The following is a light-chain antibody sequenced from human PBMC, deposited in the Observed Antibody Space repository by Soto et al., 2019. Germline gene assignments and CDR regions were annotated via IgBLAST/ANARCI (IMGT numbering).Light chain of an antibody. Sequence: DIQMTQSPSSLSASVGNRVTITCRARQTISSYLNWYQQKPGKAPKLLIYAASSLQSGVPSRFSGSASGTDFTRTISSLQPEDFATYYCQQTSITPYTCGQGTKLEIK. V-gene: IGKV1-39*01. J-gene: IGKJ2*01. CDR3: QQTSITPYT. CDR1: QTISSY. CDR2: AAS.